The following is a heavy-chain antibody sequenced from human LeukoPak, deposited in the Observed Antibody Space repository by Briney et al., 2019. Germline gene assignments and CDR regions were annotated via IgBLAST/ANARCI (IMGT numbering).Heavy chain of an antibody. CDR3: ARYYGSGSSNWFDP. CDR2: IIPIFGTA. Sequence: SVKVSCKASGGTFSSYAISWVRQAPGQGLEWMGGIIPIFGTANYAQKFQGRVTITADESTSTAYMELSSLRSEDTAVYYCARYYGSGSSNWFDPWGQGTLVIVSS. CDR1: GGTFSSYA. V-gene: IGHV1-69*01. J-gene: IGHJ5*02. D-gene: IGHD3-10*01.